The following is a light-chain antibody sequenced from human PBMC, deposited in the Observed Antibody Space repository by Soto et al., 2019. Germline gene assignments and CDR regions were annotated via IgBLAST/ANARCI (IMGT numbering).Light chain of an antibody. CDR2: GAS. V-gene: IGKV3-20*01. CDR1: QSVSSSY. J-gene: IGKJ2*01. CDR3: QQYGSSPYT. Sequence: EIVLTQSPGTLSLSPGERATLSCRASQSVSSSYLAWNQQKPGQAPRLLIYGASIRATGIPDMFSGSGSGTDFTLTISRLEPEDFAVYYCQQYGSSPYTFGQGTKLEIK.